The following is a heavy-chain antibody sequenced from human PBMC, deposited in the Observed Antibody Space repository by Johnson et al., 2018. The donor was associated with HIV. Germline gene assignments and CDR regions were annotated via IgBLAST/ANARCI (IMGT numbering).Heavy chain of an antibody. Sequence: QVQVVESGGGVVQPGGSLRLSCTTSGFTFSGYGMHWVRQSPGRGLEWVAFIYYDGIKKYYADSVRGRLTISRDNSKNTVYLQMSSLRAEDTAVYYCAKDVGNFWPDAFDIWGQGTMVTVSS. V-gene: IGHV3-30*02. CDR1: GFTFSGYG. J-gene: IGHJ3*02. CDR3: AKDVGNFWPDAFDI. D-gene: IGHD1-26*01. CDR2: IYYDGIKK.